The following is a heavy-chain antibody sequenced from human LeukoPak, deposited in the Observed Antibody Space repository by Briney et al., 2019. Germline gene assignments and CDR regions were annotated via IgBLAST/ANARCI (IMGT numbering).Heavy chain of an antibody. CDR3: AKDLETINPIMD. Sequence: PGGSLRLSCASSGFTFSSHGMSWVSQAPGKGLEWVSNIGGSGRSIIYADSVKGRFTISSDNSKNTLYLQMNSLRAEDTAVYYCAKDLETINPIMDWGQGTLVTVSS. CDR2: IGGSGRSI. J-gene: IGHJ4*02. CDR1: GFTFSSHG. V-gene: IGHV3-23*01. D-gene: IGHD3-16*01.